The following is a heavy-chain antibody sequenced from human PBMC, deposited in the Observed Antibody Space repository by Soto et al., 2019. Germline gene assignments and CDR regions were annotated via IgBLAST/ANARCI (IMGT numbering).Heavy chain of an antibody. CDR2: IKSQTDGGTT. CDR3: GPLSHHPATGGTGDY. Sequence: EVQLVESGGGLVKPGGSLGLSCAASGFTFSNAWMYWVRQAPGKGLEWVGRIKSQTDGGTTDYAAPVKGRFTISRDDSKNTLYLQMNSLKTEDTAVYYCGPLSHHPATGGTGDYWGKGTLVTVSS. V-gene: IGHV3-15*07. J-gene: IGHJ4*02. CDR1: GFTFSNAW. D-gene: IGHD6-13*01.